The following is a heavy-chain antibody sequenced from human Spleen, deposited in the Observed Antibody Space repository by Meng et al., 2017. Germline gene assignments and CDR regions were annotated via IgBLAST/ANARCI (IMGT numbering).Heavy chain of an antibody. CDR3: ARGGSDGYNYQY. J-gene: IGHJ1*01. CDR1: GGSVSSAGSY. Sequence: SETLSLICTVSGGSVSSAGSYWSWIRQAPGKGLEWIGYIYSSGTTNYNPSLKIRVTVTVDMSKNQFSLKLTSVTAADTAVYYCARGGSDGYNYQYWGQGTLVTVSS. D-gene: IGHD5-24*01. V-gene: IGHV4-61*08. CDR2: IYSSGTT.